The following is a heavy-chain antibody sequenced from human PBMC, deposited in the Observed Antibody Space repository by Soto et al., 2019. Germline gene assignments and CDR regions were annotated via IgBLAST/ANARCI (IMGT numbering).Heavy chain of an antibody. CDR2: ISSSSSYI. CDR1: GFTFSSYS. Sequence: GGSLRLSCAASGFTFSSYSMNWVRQAPGKGLEWVSSISSSSSYIYYADSVKGRFTISRDNAKNSLYLQMNSLRAEDTAVYYCARDRDYDFWSGYYPPGNYYYMDVWGKGTTVTVSS. CDR3: ARDRDYDFWSGYYPPGNYYYMDV. V-gene: IGHV3-21*01. J-gene: IGHJ6*03. D-gene: IGHD3-3*01.